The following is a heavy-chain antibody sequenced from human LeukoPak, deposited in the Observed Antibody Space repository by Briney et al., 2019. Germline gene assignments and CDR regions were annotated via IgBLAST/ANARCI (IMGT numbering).Heavy chain of an antibody. V-gene: IGHV1-2*02. D-gene: IGHD3-10*01. Sequence: WASVKVSCKASGCTFTSYGISWVRQAPGQGLEWMGWINPNSGGTNYAQKFQGRVTMTRDTSISTAYMELSRLRSDDTAVYYCARDIRWFGELSRLFDPWGQGTLVTVSS. CDR2: INPNSGGT. CDR1: GCTFTSYG. CDR3: ARDIRWFGELSRLFDP. J-gene: IGHJ5*02.